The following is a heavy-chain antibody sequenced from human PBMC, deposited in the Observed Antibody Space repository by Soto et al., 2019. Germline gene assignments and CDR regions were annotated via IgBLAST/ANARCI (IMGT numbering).Heavy chain of an antibody. CDR3: AKDNADFYGDYCFDY. Sequence: PGGSLRLSCAASGFTFDDYAMHWVRQAPGKGLEWVSGISWNSGSIGYADSVRGRFTISRDNAKNSLYLQMNSLRAEDTALYYCAKDNADFYGDYCFDYWGQGTLVTVSS. D-gene: IGHD4-17*01. CDR2: ISWNSGSI. CDR1: GFTFDDYA. J-gene: IGHJ4*02. V-gene: IGHV3-9*01.